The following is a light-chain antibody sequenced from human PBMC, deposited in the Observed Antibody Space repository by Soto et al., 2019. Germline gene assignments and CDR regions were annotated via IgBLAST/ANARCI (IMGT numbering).Light chain of an antibody. V-gene: IGLV1-44*01. CDR2: NNN. CDR3: ATWDGSLYGPV. J-gene: IGLJ2*01. Sequence: QCVLTQPPSESGTPGQGVTISCSGSRSTIGSNPVQWYHQLPGTAPKLLIYNNNQRPSGVPDRFSGSKSGTSASQAISGLQAEDEADYYCATWDGSLYGPVFGGGTKLTVL. CDR1: RSTIGSNP.